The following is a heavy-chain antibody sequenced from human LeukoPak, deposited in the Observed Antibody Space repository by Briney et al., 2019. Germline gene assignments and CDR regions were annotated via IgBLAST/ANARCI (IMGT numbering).Heavy chain of an antibody. Sequence: ASVRVSCKASGYIFTSYDISWVRQATGQGLEWMGWMNPNSGLTVYAQKFQGRVTITRNTSISTAYMELSSLRSEDTAVYYCASGGEMATQLGYSSWGQGTLVTVSS. D-gene: IGHD5-24*01. CDR1: GYIFTSYD. J-gene: IGHJ5*02. V-gene: IGHV1-8*03. CDR2: MNPNSGLT. CDR3: ASGGEMATQLGYSS.